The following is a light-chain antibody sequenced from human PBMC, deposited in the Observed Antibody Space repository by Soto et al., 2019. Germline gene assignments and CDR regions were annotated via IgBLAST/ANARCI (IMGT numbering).Light chain of an antibody. Sequence: EIVMTQSPATLSVSPGERATLSCRASQSVSSNLAWYQQKPGQAPRLLIYGASSRATGIPVRFSGSGSGTEFTLTISSLQSEDFAVYYCHQYNNWPLTYGQGKRLEIK. J-gene: IGKJ5*01. CDR1: QSVSSN. V-gene: IGKV3-15*01. CDR3: HQYNNWPLT. CDR2: GAS.